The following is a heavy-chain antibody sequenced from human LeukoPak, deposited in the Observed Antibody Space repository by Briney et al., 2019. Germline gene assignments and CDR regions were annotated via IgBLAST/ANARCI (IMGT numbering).Heavy chain of an antibody. CDR2: ISKSSDRI. CDR1: GFTFSSYS. Sequence: GGSLRLSCAASGFTFSSYSMNWVRQAPGKGLEWVSYISKSSDRIHHADSVKGRFTISRDNAKNSLYLQTDSLRAEDTAVYYCARDLLNDEGSSYFFDQWGQGTLVTVSS. D-gene: IGHD2-2*01. J-gene: IGHJ4*02. CDR3: ARDLLNDEGSSYFFDQ. V-gene: IGHV3-48*04.